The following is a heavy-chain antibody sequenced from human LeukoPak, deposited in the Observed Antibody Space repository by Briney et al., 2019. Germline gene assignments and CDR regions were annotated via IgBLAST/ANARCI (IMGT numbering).Heavy chain of an antibody. CDR2: MNPNSGNT. J-gene: IGHJ5*02. CDR3: ARGGRYCSSTSCFRPRWFDP. Sequence: GASVKVSCKASGYTFTSYDINWVRQATGQGLEWMGWMNPNSGNTGYAQKFQGRVTITRNTSISTAYMELSSLRSEDTAVYYCARGGRYCSSTSCFRPRWFDPWGQGTLVTVSS. V-gene: IGHV1-8*03. D-gene: IGHD2-2*01. CDR1: GYTFTSYD.